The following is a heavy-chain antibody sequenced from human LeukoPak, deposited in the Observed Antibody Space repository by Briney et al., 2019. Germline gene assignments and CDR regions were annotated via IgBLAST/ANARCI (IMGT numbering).Heavy chain of an antibody. Sequence: PSETLSLTCAVSGYSISSGYYWGWIRQPPGKGLGWIGSIYHSGSTYYNPSLKSRVAISVDTSKNHFSLNLSSVTAADPAVYYCARMYGTWAFDIWGQGTMVTVSS. CDR2: IYHSGST. CDR1: GYSISSGYY. CDR3: ARMYGTWAFDI. J-gene: IGHJ3*02. D-gene: IGHD1-1*01. V-gene: IGHV4-38-2*01.